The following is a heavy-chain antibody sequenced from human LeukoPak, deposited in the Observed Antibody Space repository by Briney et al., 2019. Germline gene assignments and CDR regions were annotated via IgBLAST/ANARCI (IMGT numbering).Heavy chain of an antibody. CDR1: GFTFSSYP. CDR2: ISYDGSNK. CDR3: ARGMGISTYYFDY. J-gene: IGHJ4*02. V-gene: IGHV3-30*07. D-gene: IGHD6-13*01. Sequence: GGSLRLSCAASGFTFSSYPMHWVRPAAGKGLEWVAVISYDGSNKYYADSVKGRFTISRHNSKNTLYLQMNSLRAEDTAVYYCARGMGISTYYFDYWGQGTLVTVSS.